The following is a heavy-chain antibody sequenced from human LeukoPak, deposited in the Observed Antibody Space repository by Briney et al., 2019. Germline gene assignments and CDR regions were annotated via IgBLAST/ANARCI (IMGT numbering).Heavy chain of an antibody. Sequence: PSETLSLTCTVSGGSLSSYYWIWIRQPPGKGLEWIGYIFYSGNTNYNPSLKSRVTISVDTSKNQFSLKLSSVTAADTAVYYCARGESLFNWFDPWGQGTLVTVSS. D-gene: IGHD3-10*01. CDR3: ARGESLFNWFDP. CDR2: IFYSGNT. J-gene: IGHJ5*02. CDR1: GGSLSSYY. V-gene: IGHV4-59*08.